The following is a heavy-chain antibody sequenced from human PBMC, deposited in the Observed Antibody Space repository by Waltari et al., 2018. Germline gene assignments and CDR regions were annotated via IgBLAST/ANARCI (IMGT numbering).Heavy chain of an antibody. J-gene: IGHJ4*02. D-gene: IGHD2-2*01. V-gene: IGHV3-30-3*01. CDR1: GFTFSSYA. CDR3: ARSRDGYLDY. CDR2: ISYDGSNK. Sequence: QVQLVESGGGVVQPGRSLRLSCAASGFTFSSYAMPWVRQAPGKGLEWVAVISYDGSNKYYADSVKGRFTISRDNSKNTLYLQMNSLRAEDTAVYYCARSRDGYLDYWGQGTLVTVSS.